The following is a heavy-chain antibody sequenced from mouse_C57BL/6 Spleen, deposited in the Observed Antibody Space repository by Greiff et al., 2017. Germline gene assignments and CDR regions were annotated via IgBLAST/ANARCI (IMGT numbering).Heavy chain of an antibody. V-gene: IGHV2-6-1*01. CDR3: ARHGYSNLYYAMDY. CDR2: IWSDGST. J-gene: IGHJ4*01. Sequence: VKLMESGPGLVAPSQSLSITCTVSGFSLTSYGVHWVRQPPGKGLEWLVVIWSDGSTTYNSALKSRLSISKDNSKSQVFLKMNSLQTDDTAMYYCARHGYSNLYYAMDYWGQGTSVTVSS. CDR1: GFSLTSYG. D-gene: IGHD2-5*01.